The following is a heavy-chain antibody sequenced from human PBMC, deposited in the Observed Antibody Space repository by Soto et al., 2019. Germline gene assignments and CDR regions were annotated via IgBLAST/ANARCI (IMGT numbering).Heavy chain of an antibody. J-gene: IGHJ4*02. V-gene: IGHV1-69*13. D-gene: IGHD3-22*01. CDR1: GGTFSSYA. Sequence: SVKVSCKASGGTFSSYAISWVRQAPGQGLEWMGGIIPIFGTANYAQKFQGRVTITADESTSTAYMELSSLRSEDTAVYYCATSSITMIVVVTQGSFDYWGQGTLVTVSS. CDR2: IIPIFGTA. CDR3: ATSSITMIVVVTQGSFDY.